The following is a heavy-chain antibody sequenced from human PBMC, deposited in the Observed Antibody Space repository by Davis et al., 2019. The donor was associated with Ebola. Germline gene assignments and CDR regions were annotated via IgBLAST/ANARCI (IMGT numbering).Heavy chain of an antibody. CDR2: IYYSGST. CDR3: ARVLDSSGYYYGLDYYYGMDV. J-gene: IGHJ6*02. Sequence: MPSETLSLTCAVYGGSFSGYYWSWIRQPPGKGLEWIGYIYYSGSTNYNPSLKSRVTISVDTSKNQFSLKLSSVTAADTAVYYCARVLDSSGYYYGLDYYYGMDVWGQGTTVTVSS. D-gene: IGHD3-22*01. V-gene: IGHV4-59*01. CDR1: GGSFSGYY.